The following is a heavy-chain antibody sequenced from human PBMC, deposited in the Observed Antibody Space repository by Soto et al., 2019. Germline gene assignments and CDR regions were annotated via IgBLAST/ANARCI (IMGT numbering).Heavy chain of an antibody. CDR1: GGSISSGGYY. CDR3: ARGSFDWLGDYGMDV. D-gene: IGHD3-9*01. J-gene: IGHJ6*02. CDR2: IYYSGST. Sequence: QVQLQESGPGLVKPSQTLSLTCTVSGGSISSGGYYWSWIRQHPGKGLEWIGYIYYSGSTYYNPSLKSRVTISVDTSKNQSSLKLSSVTAADTAVYYCARGSFDWLGDYGMDVWGQGTTVTVSS. V-gene: IGHV4-31*03.